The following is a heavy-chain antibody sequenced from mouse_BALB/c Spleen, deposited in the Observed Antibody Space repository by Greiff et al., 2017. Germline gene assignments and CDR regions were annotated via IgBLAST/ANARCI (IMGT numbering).Heavy chain of an antibody. CDR2: ISYSGST. J-gene: IGHJ3*01. D-gene: IGHD1-2*01. V-gene: IGHV3-2*02. CDR3: ARSKFITTARWFAY. Sequence: EVMLVESGPGLVKPSQSLSLTCTVTGYSITSDYAWNWIRQFPGNKLEWMGYISYSGSTSYNPSLKSRISITRDTSKNQFFLQLNSVTTEDTATYYCARSKFITTARWFAYWGQGTLVTVSA. CDR1: GYSITSDYA.